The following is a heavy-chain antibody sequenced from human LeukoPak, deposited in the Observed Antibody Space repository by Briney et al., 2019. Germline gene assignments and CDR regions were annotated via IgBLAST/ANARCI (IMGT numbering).Heavy chain of an antibody. D-gene: IGHD3-22*01. CDR2: ITPSGDST. CDR1: GDTFSSYY. J-gene: IGHJ5*02. CDR3: AILFDSSGYYPNWFDP. Sequence: ASVKVSCKASGDTFSSYYMHWVRQAPGQGLEWMGIITPSGDSTNYAQKFQGRVTMTRDTSTSTVYMELSSLRSEDTAVYYCAILFDSSGYYPNWFDPWGQGTLVTVSS. V-gene: IGHV1-46*01.